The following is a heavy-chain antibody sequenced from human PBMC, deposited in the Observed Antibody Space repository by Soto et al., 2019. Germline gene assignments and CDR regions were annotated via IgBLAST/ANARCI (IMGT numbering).Heavy chain of an antibody. CDR1: GFTFGSYA. D-gene: IGHD3-9*01. CDR3: AKATVYDILTGLIGDLDY. J-gene: IGHJ4*02. Sequence: QVQLVQSGGGVVQPGRSLRLSCAASGFTFGSYAMHWVRQAPGKGLEWVAVISHDGRNKDYVDSVKGRFTISSDTSKNTLYLQMNSLRVEDTAVYDCAKATVYDILTGLIGDLDYWGPGTLVTVSS. V-gene: IGHV3-30*18. CDR2: ISHDGRNK.